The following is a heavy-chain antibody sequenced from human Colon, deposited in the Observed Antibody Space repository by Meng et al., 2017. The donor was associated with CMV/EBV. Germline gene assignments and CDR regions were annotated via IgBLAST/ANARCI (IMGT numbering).Heavy chain of an antibody. D-gene: IGHD4-11*01. V-gene: IGHV1-46*02. CDR2: FDPRGDST. Sequence: SCNTFGYQFKFSSMHWVRQAPGQGLEWMGIFDPRGDSTNYAQRFQGRLTLTEDRSRSTMYLELRGLRSDDTAVYYCARDDSHWSKDFWGQGTLVTVSS. CDR3: ARDDSHWSKDF. J-gene: IGHJ4*02. CDR1: GYQFKFSS.